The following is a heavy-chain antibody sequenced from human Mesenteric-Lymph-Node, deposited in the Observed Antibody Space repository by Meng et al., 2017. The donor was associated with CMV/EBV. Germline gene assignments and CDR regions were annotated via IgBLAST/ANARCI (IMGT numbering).Heavy chain of an antibody. J-gene: IGHJ6*02. CDR2: IYRSGNT. D-gene: IGHD3-16*01. CDR1: GYLINTGYY. V-gene: IGHV4-38-2*02. CDR3: ARDLVNTFGGFYHGMDV. Sequence: SETLSLTCTVSGYLINTGYYWGWIRQSPGKGLESLGNIYRSGNTYYNPSLKGRLTMSVDTSKNLFSMRLTSVTAADTAVYYCARDLVNTFGGFYHGMDVWGQGTTVTVSS.